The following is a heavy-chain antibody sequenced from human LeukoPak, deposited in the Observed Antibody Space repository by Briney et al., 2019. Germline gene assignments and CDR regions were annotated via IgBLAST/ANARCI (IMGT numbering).Heavy chain of an antibody. D-gene: IGHD2-8*01. CDR3: ARGAYCTNGVCVYYYMDI. CDR2: IYYSGST. V-gene: IGHV4-39*01. CDR1: GGSISSSSYY. Sequence: SETLSLTCTVSGGSISSSSYYWGWIRQPPGKGLEWIGSIYYSGSTYYNPSLKSRVTISVDTSKNQFSLKLSSVTAADTAVYYCARGAYCTNGVCVYYYMDIWGKGTTVTVSS. J-gene: IGHJ6*03.